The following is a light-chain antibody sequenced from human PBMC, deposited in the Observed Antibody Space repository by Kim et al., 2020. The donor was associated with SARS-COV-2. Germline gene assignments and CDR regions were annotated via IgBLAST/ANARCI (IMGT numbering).Light chain of an antibody. CDR1: QNVNSN. Sequence: EIVMTQSPATLSVSPGERATLSCRASQNVNSNLGWYQKQPGQAPRLLIYGASTRATGIPARFSGSGSGTEFTLTISSLQSEDFAVYYCQQYNNWPPITFGRGTRLEIK. CDR3: QQYNNWPPIT. J-gene: IGKJ5*01. CDR2: GAS. V-gene: IGKV3-15*01.